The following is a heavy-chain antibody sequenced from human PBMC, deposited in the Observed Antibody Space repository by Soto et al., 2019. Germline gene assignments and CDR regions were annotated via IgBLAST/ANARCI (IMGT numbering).Heavy chain of an antibody. CDR2: IFYSGSS. CDR1: GGSITSDH. V-gene: IGHV4-59*08. CDR3: ATYFAGGGGRGY. Sequence: QVQLQESGPGLVKPSETLSLTCTLSGGSITSDHWSWIRQPPGKGLEWIGQIFYSGSSSYNPSLKRRVSISIDTSKTQFSLRLTSVTAADTAVYFCATYFAGGGGRGYWGQGTLVTVSS. D-gene: IGHD3-16*01. J-gene: IGHJ4*02.